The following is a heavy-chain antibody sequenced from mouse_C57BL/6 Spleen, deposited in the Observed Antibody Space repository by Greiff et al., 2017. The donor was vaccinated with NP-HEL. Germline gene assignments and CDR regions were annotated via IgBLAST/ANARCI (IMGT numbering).Heavy chain of an antibody. V-gene: IGHV5-4*03. J-gene: IGHJ2*01. CDR2: ISDGGSYT. D-gene: IGHD2-2*01. CDR3: ARGRLWLRYYFDY. Sequence: EVKLMESGGGLVKPGGSLKLSCAASGFTFSSYAMSWVRQTPEKRLEWVATISDGGSYTYYPDNVKGRFTISRDNDKNNLYRQMSHLKSEDTAMYYCARGRLWLRYYFDYWGQGTTLTVSS. CDR1: GFTFSSYA.